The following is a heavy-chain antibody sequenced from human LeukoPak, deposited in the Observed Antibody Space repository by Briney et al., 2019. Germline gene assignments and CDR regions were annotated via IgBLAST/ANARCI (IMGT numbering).Heavy chain of an antibody. CDR3: ARGHYGSGRSWFDP. Sequence: PSETLSLTCAVYGGSFSGYYWSWIRQPPGKGLEWIGEINHSGSTNYNPSLKSRVTISVDTSKNQFSLKLSSVTAADTAVYYCARGHYGSGRSWFDPWGQGTLVTVSS. CDR1: GGSFSGYY. J-gene: IGHJ5*02. V-gene: IGHV4-34*01. CDR2: INHSGST. D-gene: IGHD3-10*01.